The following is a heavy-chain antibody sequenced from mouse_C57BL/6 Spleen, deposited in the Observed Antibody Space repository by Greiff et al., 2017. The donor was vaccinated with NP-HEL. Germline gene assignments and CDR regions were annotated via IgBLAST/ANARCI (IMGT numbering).Heavy chain of an antibody. J-gene: IGHJ4*01. CDR2: ISYDGSN. Sequence: EVKLVESGPGLVKPSQSLSLTCSVTGYSITSGYYWNWLRQFPGNHLECMGYISYDGSNNYNPSLKNRISITRDTSKNQFFLKLNSVTTEDTATYYCARAYYGYAMDYWGQGTSVTVSS. CDR3: ARAYYGYAMDY. V-gene: IGHV3-6*01. D-gene: IGHD1-1*01. CDR1: GYSITSGYY.